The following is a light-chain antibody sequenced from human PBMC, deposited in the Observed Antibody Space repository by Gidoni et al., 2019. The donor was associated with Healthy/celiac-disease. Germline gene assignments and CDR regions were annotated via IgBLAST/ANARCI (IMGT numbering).Light chain of an antibody. Sequence: DIQMRPSPSSLSASVGDRVTISCRASESISSYISWYQQKPGTAHKLLFYAASSVQSGVPSRIRGRGAGTDFTLTISRLQPEDVATYYCQQSYSTSWTFGQGTKVEIK. V-gene: IGKV1-39*01. CDR3: QQSYSTSWT. J-gene: IGKJ1*01. CDR2: AAS. CDR1: ESISSY.